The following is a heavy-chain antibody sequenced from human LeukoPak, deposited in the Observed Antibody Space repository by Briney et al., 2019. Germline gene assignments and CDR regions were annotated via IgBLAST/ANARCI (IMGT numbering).Heavy chain of an antibody. CDR3: ARDRDGHCTNGVCPSGMDV. J-gene: IGHJ6*02. Sequence: GGSLRPSCAASGFTFSSYAMHWVRQAPGKGLEWVAVISYDGSNKYYADSVKGRFTISRDNSKNTLYLQMNSLRAEDTAVYYCARDRDGHCTNGVCPSGMDVWGQGTTVTVSS. D-gene: IGHD2-8*01. CDR1: GFTFSSYA. V-gene: IGHV3-30-3*01. CDR2: ISYDGSNK.